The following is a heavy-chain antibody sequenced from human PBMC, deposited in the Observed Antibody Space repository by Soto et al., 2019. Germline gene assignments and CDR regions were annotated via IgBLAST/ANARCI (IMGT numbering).Heavy chain of an antibody. CDR1: GGSFSGYY. V-gene: IGHV4-34*01. CDR2: INHSGST. Sequence: SETLSLTCAVYGGSFSGYYWSWIRQPPGKGLEWIGEINHSGSTNYNPSVKSRVTISVDTSKNQFSLKLSSVTAADTAVYYCATSSDIVVVPIDAFDIWGQGTMVTVSS. CDR3: ATSSDIVVVPIDAFDI. J-gene: IGHJ3*02. D-gene: IGHD2-2*01.